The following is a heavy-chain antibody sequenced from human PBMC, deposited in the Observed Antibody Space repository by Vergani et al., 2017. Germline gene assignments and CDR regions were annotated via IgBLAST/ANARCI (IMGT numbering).Heavy chain of an antibody. CDR1: GFSFNNYA. CDR2: SHNGGSST. CDR3: AKGRCSSTSCSMDY. J-gene: IGHJ4*02. Sequence: EVQLLESGGGLVQPGGSLRLSCAASGFSFNNYAMTWVRQAPGKGLEWVSASHNGGSSTYYADSVKGRFTISRDNSKNTLYLQMNSLRAEDTAVYYCAKGRCSSTSCSMDYWGQGTLVTVSS. D-gene: IGHD2-2*01. V-gene: IGHV3-23*05.